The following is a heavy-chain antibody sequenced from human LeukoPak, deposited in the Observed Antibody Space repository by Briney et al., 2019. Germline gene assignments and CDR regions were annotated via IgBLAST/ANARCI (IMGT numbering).Heavy chain of an antibody. Sequence: GGSLRLSCAASGFIFSTYWMAWVRQAPGKGLEWVANIKEDGSDKNYVVSMKGRFTISRDNAKNSLYLQMNSLRAEDTAVYYCARDAGYGYDRFDYWGQGPQVTVSS. J-gene: IGHJ4*02. CDR2: IKEDGSDK. V-gene: IGHV3-7*01. D-gene: IGHD5-18*01. CDR3: ARDAGYGYDRFDY. CDR1: GFIFSTYW.